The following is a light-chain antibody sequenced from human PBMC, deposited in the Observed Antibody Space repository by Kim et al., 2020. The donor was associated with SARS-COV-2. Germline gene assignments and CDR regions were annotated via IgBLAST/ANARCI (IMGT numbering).Light chain of an antibody. CDR3: SSYAGSNNLV. CDR1: NSGAGCYSH. Sequence: GQSVTISCTGTNSGAGCYSHVSWYQQRPGNAPNLLIYEDSKRPAGVPVCFSGSRSGTTAALTGSGLQAEDEADYYCSSYAGSNNLVFGGGTQLTVL. J-gene: IGLJ2*01. CDR2: EDS. V-gene: IGLV2-8*01.